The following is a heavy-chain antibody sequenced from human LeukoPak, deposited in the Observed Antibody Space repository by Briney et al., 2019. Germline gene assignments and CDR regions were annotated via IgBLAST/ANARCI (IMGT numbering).Heavy chain of an antibody. V-gene: IGHV4-34*01. Sequence: PSETLSLTCAVYGWSFSGYYWSWIRQPPGKGLEWIGEINHSGSTNYSPSLKSRVTLSVDTSKNQFSLKLSSVTAADTAVYYCASNTYGGNSNWGQGTLVTVSS. D-gene: IGHD4-23*01. J-gene: IGHJ4*02. CDR3: ASNTYGGNSN. CDR2: INHSGST. CDR1: GWSFSGYY.